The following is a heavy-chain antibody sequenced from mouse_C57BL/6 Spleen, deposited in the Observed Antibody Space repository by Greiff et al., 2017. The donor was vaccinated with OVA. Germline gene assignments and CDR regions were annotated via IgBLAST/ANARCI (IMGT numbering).Heavy chain of an antibody. CDR1: GYTFTSYG. V-gene: IGHV1-81*01. J-gene: IGHJ4*01. D-gene: IGHD1-1*01. CDR2: IYPRSGNT. Sequence: QVQLQQSGAELARPGASVKLSCKASGYTFTSYGISWVKQRTGQGLEWIGEIYPRSGNTYYNEKFKGKATLTADKSSSTAYMELRSLTSDDSAVYFCARERTTVVGGDAMDYWGQGTSVTVSS. CDR3: ARERTTVVGGDAMDY.